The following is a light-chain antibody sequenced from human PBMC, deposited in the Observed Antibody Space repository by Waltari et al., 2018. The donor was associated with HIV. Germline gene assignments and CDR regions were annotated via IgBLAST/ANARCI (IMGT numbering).Light chain of an antibody. CDR3: QQYSTLPIT. J-gene: IGKJ4*01. Sequence: DIAMTQSPESLAVSLGERAPIHCTSSLAVLSPSTNKNFLAWYQQKPGQPPKLLIYWASTRESGVPDRFIGSESGTDFTLTISSLQTEDVAVYYCQQYSTLPITFGRGTKVEVK. V-gene: IGKV4-1*01. CDR1: LAVLSPSTNKNF. CDR2: WAS.